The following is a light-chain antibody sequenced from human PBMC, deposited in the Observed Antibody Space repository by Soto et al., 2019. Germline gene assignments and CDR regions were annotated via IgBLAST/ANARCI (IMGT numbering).Light chain of an antibody. Sequence: QSVLTQPASVSGSPGQSITISCTGASSDVDGYDYVSWYQQHPGQAPKLMIYDVNNRPSGVSYRFSGSKSGDTASLTISGLQAEDDADYTISAPFYVFGTGTKVTVL. V-gene: IGLV2-14*03. CDR1: SSDVDGYDY. CDR3: SAPFYV. CDR2: DVN. J-gene: IGLJ1*01.